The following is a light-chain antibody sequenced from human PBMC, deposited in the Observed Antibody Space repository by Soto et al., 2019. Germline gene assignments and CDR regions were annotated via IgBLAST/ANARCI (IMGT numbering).Light chain of an antibody. CDR2: KAS. Sequence: DIQMTQSPSTLAGPLGDRVTITCRASQTISSWLAWYQQKPGKAPKLLIYKASTLKSGVPSRFSGSGSGTEFTLTISSLQPDDFETYYCQHYNSYSVAFGQGTKVDIK. J-gene: IGKJ1*01. CDR3: QHYNSYSVA. CDR1: QTISSW. V-gene: IGKV1-5*03.